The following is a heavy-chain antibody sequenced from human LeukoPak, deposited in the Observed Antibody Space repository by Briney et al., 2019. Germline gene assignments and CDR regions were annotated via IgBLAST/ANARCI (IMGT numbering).Heavy chain of an antibody. CDR1: GFTFSNAW. V-gene: IGHV3-15*01. D-gene: IGHD4-17*01. CDR3: TTEDGAYNGYYFDY. CDR2: IKSKTDGGTT. J-gene: IGHJ4*02. Sequence: GGSLRLSCAASGFTFSNAWMSWVRQAPGKGLEWVGRIKSKTDGGTTDYAAPVKGRFTISRDDSKNTLYLQMNSLKTEDTAVYYCTTEDGAYNGYYFDYWGQGTLVTVSS.